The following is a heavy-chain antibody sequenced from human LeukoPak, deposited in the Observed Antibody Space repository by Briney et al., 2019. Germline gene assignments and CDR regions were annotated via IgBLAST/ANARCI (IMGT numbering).Heavy chain of an antibody. CDR3: ARDRHCVNGVCHSPPGMDV. Sequence: GGSLRLSCAASGFTFSSYWMSWVRQAPGKGLEWVADIWFDKNQHFADSVKGRFAISRDNSKNTVYLQINSLRAEDTAVYYCARDRHCVNGVCHSPPGMDVWGQGTTVTVSS. D-gene: IGHD2-8*01. CDR2: IWFDKNQ. V-gene: IGHV3-33*08. CDR1: GFTFSSYW. J-gene: IGHJ6*02.